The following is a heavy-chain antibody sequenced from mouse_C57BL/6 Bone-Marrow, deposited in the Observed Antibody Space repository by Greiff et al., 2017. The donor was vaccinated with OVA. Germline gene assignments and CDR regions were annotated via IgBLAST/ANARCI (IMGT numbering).Heavy chain of an antibody. Sequence: EVKLVESGGGLVQPGGSMKLSCVASGFTFSNYWMNWVRQSPEKGLEWVAQIRLKSDNYATHYAESVKGRFTISRDDSKSSVYLQMNNLRAEDTGIYYCTGGGYFSFDYWGQGTTLTVSS. CDR2: IRLKSDNYAT. CDR1: GFTFSNYW. J-gene: IGHJ2*01. D-gene: IGHD2-3*01. CDR3: TGGGYFSFDY. V-gene: IGHV6-3*01.